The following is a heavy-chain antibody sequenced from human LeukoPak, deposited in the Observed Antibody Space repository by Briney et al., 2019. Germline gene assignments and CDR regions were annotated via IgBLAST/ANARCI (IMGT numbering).Heavy chain of an antibody. Sequence: GGSLRLSCAASGFTFSSYGMSWVRQAPGKGLEWVSAISGSGGSTYYADSVKGRFTISRDNSKNTLYLQMNSLRAEDTAVYYCAKDWGVDYYFDYWGQGTLVTVSS. D-gene: IGHD3-10*01. CDR2: ISGSGGST. CDR3: AKDWGVDYYFDY. J-gene: IGHJ4*02. V-gene: IGHV3-23*01. CDR1: GFTFSSYG.